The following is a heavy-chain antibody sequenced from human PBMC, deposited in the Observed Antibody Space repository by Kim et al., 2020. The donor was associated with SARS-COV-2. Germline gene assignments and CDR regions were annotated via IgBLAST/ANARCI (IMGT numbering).Heavy chain of an antibody. CDR1: GGSISSYY. CDR2: IYYSGST. J-gene: IGHJ6*02. CDR3: ARTPSFEEYGDLYYYYYGMDV. Sequence: SETLSLTCTVSGGSISSYYWSWIRQPPGKGLEWIGYIYYSGSTNYNPSLKSRVTISVDTSKNQFSLKLSSVTAADTAVYYCARTPSFEEYGDLYYYYYGMDVWGQGTTVTVSS. V-gene: IGHV4-59*13. D-gene: IGHD4-17*01.